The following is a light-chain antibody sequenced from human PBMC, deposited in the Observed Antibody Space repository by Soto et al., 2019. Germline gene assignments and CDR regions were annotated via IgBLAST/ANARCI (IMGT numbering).Light chain of an antibody. J-gene: IGKJ4*02. CDR3: QHRSNWPPMT. Sequence: EIVLTQSPATLALSPGEGATLSCRVSQSIGTALAWYQQRPGQGPRLLIYDASARAPGIPDRFSGSGSGTDFTLTISILEPEDFAMYFCQHRSNWPPMTFGGGTKVDIK. V-gene: IGKV3-11*01. CDR1: QSIGTA. CDR2: DAS.